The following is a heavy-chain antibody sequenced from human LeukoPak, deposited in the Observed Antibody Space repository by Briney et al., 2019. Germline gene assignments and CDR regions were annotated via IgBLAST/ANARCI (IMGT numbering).Heavy chain of an antibody. J-gene: IGHJ6*02. CDR1: GGSISSGDYY. Sequence: SSETLSLTCTVSGGSISSGDYYWSWIRQPPGKGLEWIGYIYYSGSTYYNPSLKSRVTISVDTSKNQFSLKLSSVTAADTAVYYCAREVLPAANYYGMGVWGQGTTVTVSS. CDR3: AREVLPAANYYGMGV. CDR2: IYYSGST. V-gene: IGHV4-30-4*01. D-gene: IGHD2-2*01.